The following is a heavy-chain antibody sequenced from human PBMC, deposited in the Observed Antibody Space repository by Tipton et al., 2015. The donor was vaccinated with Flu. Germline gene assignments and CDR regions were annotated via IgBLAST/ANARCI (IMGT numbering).Heavy chain of an antibody. D-gene: IGHD1-26*01. V-gene: IGHV4-34*01. J-gene: IGHJ3*02. CDR1: GGSFSGYY. CDR2: INHSGST. CDR3: ARVGRELLNAFDI. Sequence: LSLSCAVYGGSFSGYYRSWIRQPPGKGLEWIGEINHSGSTNYNPSLKSRVTISVDTSKNQFSLKLSSVTAADTAVYYCARVGRELLNAFDIWGQGTMVTVSS.